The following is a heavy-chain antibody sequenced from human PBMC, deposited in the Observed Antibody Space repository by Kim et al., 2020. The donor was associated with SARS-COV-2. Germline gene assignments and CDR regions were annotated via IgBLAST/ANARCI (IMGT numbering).Heavy chain of an antibody. Sequence: SETLSLTCTVSGGSISSYYWSWIRQRPGKGLEWIGYIYYSGSTNYNPSLKSRVTISVDTSKNQFSLKLSPVTAADTAVYYCARMISVGLVLDYWGQGTLVTVSS. D-gene: IGHD6-19*01. CDR3: ARMISVGLVLDY. CDR2: IYYSGST. V-gene: IGHV4-59*01. J-gene: IGHJ4*02. CDR1: GGSISSYY.